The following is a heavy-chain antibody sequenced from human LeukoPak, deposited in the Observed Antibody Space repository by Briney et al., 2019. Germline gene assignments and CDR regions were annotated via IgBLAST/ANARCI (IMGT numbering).Heavy chain of an antibody. D-gene: IGHD4-17*01. CDR1: GYTFTDYY. J-gene: IGHJ6*03. CDR3: ARSGDYSPHYYYYMDV. CDR2: INPNSGGT. Sequence: ASVKVSCKASGYTFTDYYMHWVRQAPGQGLEWMGWINPNSGGTNYVQKFQGRVTMTRDTSISTVYMELSRLRSDDTAVYYCARSGDYSPHYYYYMDVWGKGTTVTVSS. V-gene: IGHV1-2*02.